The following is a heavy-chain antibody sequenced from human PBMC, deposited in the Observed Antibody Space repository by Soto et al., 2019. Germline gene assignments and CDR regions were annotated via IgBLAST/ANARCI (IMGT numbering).Heavy chain of an antibody. D-gene: IGHD2-2*01. CDR3: ARSYCSSTSCYGGG. CDR2: MNPNSGNT. J-gene: IGHJ4*02. CDR1: GYTFTSYD. V-gene: IGHV1-8*01. Sequence: ASVKVSCKASGYTFTSYDINWVRQATGQGLEWMGWMNPNSGNTGYAQKFQGRVTMTRNTSISTAYMELSSLRSEDTAVYYCARSYCSSTSCYGGGWGQGTLVTVSS.